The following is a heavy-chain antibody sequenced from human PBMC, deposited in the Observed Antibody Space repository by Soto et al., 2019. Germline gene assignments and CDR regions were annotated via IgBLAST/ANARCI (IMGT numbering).Heavy chain of an antibody. J-gene: IGHJ3*02. CDR3: ARVQVRDPKFDI. V-gene: IGHV1-46*03. Sequence: ASVKVSCKASGYTFTSYGISWVRQAPGQRLEWMGIINPNNGSTSYAQKFQGRVTMTRDTSTSTVYMELSSLRSEDTAVYYCARVQVRDPKFDIWGQGTMVTVSS. CDR1: GYTFTSYG. CDR2: INPNNGST.